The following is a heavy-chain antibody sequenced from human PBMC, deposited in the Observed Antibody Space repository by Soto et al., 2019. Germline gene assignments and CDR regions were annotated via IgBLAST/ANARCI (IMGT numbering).Heavy chain of an antibody. CDR1: GFSVGGNP. J-gene: IGHJ4*02. Sequence: VKLVESGGGLMQPGGSLRLSCAASGFSVGGNPMTWVRQAPGKGLEWVADIHTGGSTFYADSVKGRFTISRDNSKNTVYLQMNSLSVGDTAIYFCARGVNDDSWGQGTLVTVSS. CDR3: ARGVNDDS. V-gene: IGHV3-53*01. CDR2: IHTGGST. D-gene: IGHD3-10*01.